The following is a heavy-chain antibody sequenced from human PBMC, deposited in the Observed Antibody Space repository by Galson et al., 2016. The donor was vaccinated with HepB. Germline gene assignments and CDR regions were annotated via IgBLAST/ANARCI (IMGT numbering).Heavy chain of an antibody. CDR1: GSSFTNYW. J-gene: IGHJ2*01. Sequence: QSGAEVKRPGESLKISCKGSGSSFTNYWVAWVRQMPGKGLEWMGIIYPGDSDTTYSPSFQGQVTISADKSISTAYLQWSGLKASDSAIYYCARRLNWGSRWYFDLWGRGTLVTVSS. CDR2: IYPGDSDT. V-gene: IGHV5-51*01. D-gene: IGHD7-27*01. CDR3: ARRLNWGSRWYFDL.